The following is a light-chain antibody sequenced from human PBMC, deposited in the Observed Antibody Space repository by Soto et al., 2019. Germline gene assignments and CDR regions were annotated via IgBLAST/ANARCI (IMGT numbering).Light chain of an antibody. CDR2: GAS. V-gene: IGKV3-15*01. CDR1: QNVSIS. J-gene: IGKJ5*01. Sequence: EIVMTQSPATLSVSPGEGATLSCRASQNVSISLAWYQQNTGQAPRLLIYGASSRATGIPARFSGSGSGTEFTLTISSLQSEDFAVYYCQQYNNWPSNTFGQGTRLEI. CDR3: QQYNNWPSNT.